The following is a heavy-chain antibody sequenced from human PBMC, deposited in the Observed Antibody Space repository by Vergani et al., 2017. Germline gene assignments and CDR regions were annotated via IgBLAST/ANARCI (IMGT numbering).Heavy chain of an antibody. J-gene: IGHJ6*03. D-gene: IGHD4-11*01. CDR2: IYHSGST. V-gene: IGHV4-30-2*01. Sequence: QVQLQQWGAGLLKPSETLSLTCAVYGGSISSGGYSWSWIRQPPGKGLEWIGYIYHSGSTYYNPSLKSRVTISVDRSKNQFSLKLSSVTAADTAVYYCARGTTVTTFYYYYYMDVWGKGTTVTVSS. CDR3: ARGTTVTTFYYYYYMDV. CDR1: GGSISSGGYS.